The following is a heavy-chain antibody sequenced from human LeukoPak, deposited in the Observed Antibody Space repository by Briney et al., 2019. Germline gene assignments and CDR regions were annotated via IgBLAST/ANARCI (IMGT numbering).Heavy chain of an antibody. Sequence: TGRSLRLSCAASGFTFSSYGMHWVRQAPGKGLEWVAVISYDGSNKYYADSVKGRFTISRDNSKNTLYLQMNSLRAEDTAVYYCAKARGSIDYWGQGTLLTVSS. V-gene: IGHV3-30*18. CDR3: AKARGSIDY. CDR2: ISYDGSNK. D-gene: IGHD2-15*01. CDR1: GFTFSSYG. J-gene: IGHJ4*02.